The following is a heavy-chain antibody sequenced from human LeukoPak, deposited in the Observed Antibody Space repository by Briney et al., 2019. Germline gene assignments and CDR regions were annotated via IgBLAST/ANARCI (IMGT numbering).Heavy chain of an antibody. CDR2: ISSSSSYI. Sequence: SGGSLRLSCAASGFTFSSYSMNWVRQAPGKGLEWVSSISSSSSYIYYADSVKGRFTISRDNAKNSLYLQMNSLRAEDTAVYYCARHGCEWELLLYYYGMDVWGQGTTVTVSS. D-gene: IGHD1-26*01. CDR3: ARHGCEWELLLYYYGMDV. V-gene: IGHV3-21*01. J-gene: IGHJ6*02. CDR1: GFTFSSYS.